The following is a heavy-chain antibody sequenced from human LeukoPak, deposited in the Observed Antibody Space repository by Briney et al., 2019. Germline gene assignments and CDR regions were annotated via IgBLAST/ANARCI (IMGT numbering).Heavy chain of an antibody. CDR1: GGSLSGYY. J-gene: IGHJ4*02. V-gene: IGHV4-34*01. Sequence: SETLSLTCAVYGGSLSGYYWSWIRQPPGKGLEWIGEINHSGSTNYNPSLKSRVTISVDTSKNQFSLKLSSVTAADTAVYYCARQTGGYCSGTTCYTYDYWGQGTLVTVSS. D-gene: IGHD2-2*02. CDR3: ARQTGGYCSGTTCYTYDY. CDR2: INHSGST.